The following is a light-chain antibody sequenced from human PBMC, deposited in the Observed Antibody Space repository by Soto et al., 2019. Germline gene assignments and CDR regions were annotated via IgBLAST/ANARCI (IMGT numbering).Light chain of an antibody. V-gene: IGKV2-28*01. CDR3: MQALQSWT. CDR1: QSLLHSNGYNY. J-gene: IGKJ1*01. Sequence: DIVLTQSPLSLPVTPGEPASISCRSSQSLLHSNGYNYLDWYLQKPGQSPQLLIYLGSNRASGVPDRFSGRGSGTDFTLKISRVEADDIGVYYCMQALQSWTFGQGTKVEIK. CDR2: LGS.